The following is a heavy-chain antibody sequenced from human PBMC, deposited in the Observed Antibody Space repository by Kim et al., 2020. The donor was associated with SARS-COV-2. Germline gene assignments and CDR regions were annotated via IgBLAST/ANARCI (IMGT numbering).Heavy chain of an antibody. Sequence: TQYPPKFQGRVTINRDTSANTAYMELRRLTTKDTAIYYCARDMDPTVYDYWGQGTLVTVSS. CDR3: ARDMDPTVYDY. V-gene: IGHV1-3*01. D-gene: IGHD4-4*01. J-gene: IGHJ4*02. CDR2: T.